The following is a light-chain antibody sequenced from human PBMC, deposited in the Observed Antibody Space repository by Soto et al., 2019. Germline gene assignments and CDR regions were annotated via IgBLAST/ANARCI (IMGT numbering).Light chain of an antibody. Sequence: DIQMTQSPSSLSASVGDRVTITCRASQTINRYLNWYQQKPGKAPKLLIYAASNLQSGVPSRFSGSGSGTDFTLTISSLQPEDSATYYCQQSYSTPPYTFGQGTKLEIK. CDR2: AAS. J-gene: IGKJ2*01. CDR1: QTINRY. CDR3: QQSYSTPPYT. V-gene: IGKV1-39*01.